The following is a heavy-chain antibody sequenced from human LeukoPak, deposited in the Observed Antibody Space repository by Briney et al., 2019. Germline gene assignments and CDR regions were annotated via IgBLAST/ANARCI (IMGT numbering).Heavy chain of an antibody. Sequence: GGSLRLSCAASGFTFSSYSMNWVRQAPGKGLEWVSYISSSSTIYYADSVKGRFTISRDNAKNSLYLQMNSLRAEDTAMYYCARAYTYYYDHWGQGTLVTVSS. V-gene: IGHV3-48*04. J-gene: IGHJ4*02. CDR2: ISSSSTI. D-gene: IGHD2-2*02. CDR1: GFTFSSYS. CDR3: ARAYTYYYDH.